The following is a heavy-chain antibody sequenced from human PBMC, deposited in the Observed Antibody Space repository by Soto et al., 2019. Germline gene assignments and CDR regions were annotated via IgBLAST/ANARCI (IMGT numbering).Heavy chain of an antibody. Sequence: ASVKVSCKASGFTFTSSAMQWVRQARGQRLEWIGWIVVGSGNTNYAQKFQERVTITRDMSTSTAYMELSSLRSEDTAVYYCAADLSNWGGSYAFDIWGQGTMVTVSS. CDR1: GFTFTSSA. CDR2: IVVGSGNT. D-gene: IGHD7-27*01. V-gene: IGHV1-58*02. CDR3: AADLSNWGGSYAFDI. J-gene: IGHJ3*02.